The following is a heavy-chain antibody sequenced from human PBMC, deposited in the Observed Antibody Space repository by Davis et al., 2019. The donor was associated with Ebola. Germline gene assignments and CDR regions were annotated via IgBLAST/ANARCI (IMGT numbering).Heavy chain of an antibody. D-gene: IGHD3-10*01. V-gene: IGHV5-51*01. Sequence: GGSLRLSCKGSGYSFTSYWIGWVRQMPGKGLEWMGIIYPGDSDTSYSPSFQGQVTISADKSIRTAYLQWSSLKASDTAMYYCARLRLGRVNWFDPWGQGTLVTVSS. CDR3: ARLRLGRVNWFDP. CDR2: IYPGDSDT. J-gene: IGHJ5*02. CDR1: GYSFTSYW.